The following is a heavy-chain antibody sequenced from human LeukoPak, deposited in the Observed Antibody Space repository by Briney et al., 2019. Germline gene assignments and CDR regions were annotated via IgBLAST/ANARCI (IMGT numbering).Heavy chain of an antibody. CDR2: ISAYTGST. V-gene: IGHV1-18*01. CDR3: ARTVGATGAFDI. J-gene: IGHJ3*02. D-gene: IGHD1-26*01. Sequence: ASVKVSCKASGYTFINYALTWVRQAPGQGFEWMGWISAYTGSTNYAQKLQGRVTMPTDPSTSTAYMDLRSLRSDDTAVYYGARTVGATGAFDIWGQGTMVIVSS. CDR1: GYTFINYA.